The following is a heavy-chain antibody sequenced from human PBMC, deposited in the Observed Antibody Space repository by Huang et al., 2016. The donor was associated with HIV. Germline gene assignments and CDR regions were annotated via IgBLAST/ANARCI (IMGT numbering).Heavy chain of an antibody. Sequence: QVQLQELGPGLVKPSQTLSLTCTVSGASISSGSYYWTWIRQPAGKGLEWIGHIYTSGSTNYNPSLKSRVTISIDTSKNHFSLRLNSVTAADTAVYYCATWPPGSQMRAFDIWGPGTMITVSS. J-gene: IGHJ3*02. V-gene: IGHV4-61*09. D-gene: IGHD2-15*01. CDR3: ATWPPGSQMRAFDI. CDR2: IYTSGST. CDR1: GASISSGSYY.